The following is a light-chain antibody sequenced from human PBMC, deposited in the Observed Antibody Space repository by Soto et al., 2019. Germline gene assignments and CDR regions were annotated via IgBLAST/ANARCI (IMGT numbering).Light chain of an antibody. CDR2: DVS. CDR1: SSDVVGYNY. Sequence: QSVLTQPASVSGAPGQSITISGTGTSSDVVGYNYVSWYQQHQGKAPKLMIYDVSNRPSGVSNRFSGSKSGNTASLTISGLQAEDEADYYCSSYTSRSTLHWVFGNGTKVTVL. V-gene: IGLV2-14*01. J-gene: IGLJ1*01. CDR3: SSYTSRSTLHWV.